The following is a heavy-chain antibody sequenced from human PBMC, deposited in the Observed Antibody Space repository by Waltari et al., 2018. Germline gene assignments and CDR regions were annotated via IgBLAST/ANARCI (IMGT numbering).Heavy chain of an antibody. CDR1: GFDFRGYV. V-gene: IGHV3-33*01. Sequence: QVQLVESGGGVVQPGRFLRRSCAASGFDFRGYVMHWVRLASGKGLEWVAVIWYDGRYEYYADSVKGRFTISRDNSKDTLYLQMNSLRAEDTAVYYWARDFASTYCFDYWGQGTLVTVSS. CDR2: IWYDGRYE. CDR3: ARDFASTYCFDY. J-gene: IGHJ4*02.